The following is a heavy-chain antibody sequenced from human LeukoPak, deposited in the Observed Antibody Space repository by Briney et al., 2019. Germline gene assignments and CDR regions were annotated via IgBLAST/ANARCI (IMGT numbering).Heavy chain of an antibody. Sequence: PAASVKVSCKASGYTFTSYYMHWVRQAPGQGLEWMGLINPSGGSTSYAQKFQGRVTMTRDTSTSTVYMELSSLRSEDTAVYYCARGLRIAVAGTPPGYWGQGTLVTVSS. D-gene: IGHD6-19*01. CDR3: ARGLRIAVAGTPPGY. CDR2: INPSGGST. V-gene: IGHV1-46*01. CDR1: GYTFTSYY. J-gene: IGHJ4*02.